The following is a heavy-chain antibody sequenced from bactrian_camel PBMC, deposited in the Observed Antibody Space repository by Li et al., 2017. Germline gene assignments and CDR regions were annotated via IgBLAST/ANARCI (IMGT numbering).Heavy chain of an antibody. CDR3: ATDLGGGGSWYRDTPENFGY. Sequence: VQLVESGGGLVQPGGPLRLSCSASGLTFSNYYMHWVRQAPGKGLEWVSIINRGGTTYYADSMKGRFTISRDNATNTVYLQMNSLKSEDTALYYCATDLGGGGSWYRDTPENFGYWGQGTQVTVS. CDR1: GLTFSNYY. V-gene: IGHV3S40*01. D-gene: IGHD6*01. J-gene: IGHJ6*01. CDR2: IINRGGTT.